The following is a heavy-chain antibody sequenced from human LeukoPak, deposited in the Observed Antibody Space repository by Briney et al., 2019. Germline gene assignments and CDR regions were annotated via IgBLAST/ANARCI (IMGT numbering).Heavy chain of an antibody. Sequence: SETLSLTCSVSGGSISSDSGDSFSTIYWTWIRQVAVKGLEWVGRIFGSGHIKYNPFLRSRISMSVDTSKNQFSLKLSSVTAADTAVYYCARGWAPRGEKSSFDQWGQGTLVIVSS. V-gene: IGHV4-4*07. CDR1: GGSISSDSGDSFSTIY. CDR2: IFGSGHI. CDR3: ARGWAPRGEKSSFDQ. D-gene: IGHD3-10*01. J-gene: IGHJ4*02.